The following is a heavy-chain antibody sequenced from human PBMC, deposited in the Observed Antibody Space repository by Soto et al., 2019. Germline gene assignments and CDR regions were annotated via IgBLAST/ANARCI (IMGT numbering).Heavy chain of an antibody. CDR2: IIPIFGTA. CDR1: GGTFSSYA. Sequence: GASVKVSCKASGGTFSSYAISWVRQAPGQGLEWMGGIIPIFGTANYAQKFQGRVTITADESTSTAYMELSSLRSEDTAVYYCARDIVVTDYYYYGMDVWGQGTTVTVYS. CDR3: ARDIVVTDYYYYGMDV. J-gene: IGHJ6*02. V-gene: IGHV1-69*13. D-gene: IGHD5-18*01.